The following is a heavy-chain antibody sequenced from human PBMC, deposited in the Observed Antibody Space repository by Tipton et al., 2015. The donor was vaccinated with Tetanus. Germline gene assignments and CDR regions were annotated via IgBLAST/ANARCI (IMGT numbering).Heavy chain of an antibody. J-gene: IGHJ4*02. Sequence: TLSLTCTVSGGSISSGGYYWSWIRQHPGKGLEWIGDIYYSGSTYYNPSLKSRVTISVDTYKNQFSLKLNSVTAADPAVYYCARDQARGARGWNYFDYWGQGTLVTVSS. V-gene: IGHV4-31*03. CDR3: ARDQARGARGWNYFDY. D-gene: IGHD1-26*01. CDR2: IYYSGST. CDR1: GGSISSGGYY.